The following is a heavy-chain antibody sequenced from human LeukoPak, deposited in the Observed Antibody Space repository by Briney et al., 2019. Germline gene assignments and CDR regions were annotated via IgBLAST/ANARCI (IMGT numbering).Heavy chain of an antibody. CDR1: GGSISSSSYY. V-gene: IGHV4-39*07. D-gene: IGHD3-22*01. CDR2: IYSSGSS. CDR3: ARIHYDSSGPIDAFDI. J-gene: IGHJ3*02. Sequence: SETLSLTCTVSGGSISSSSYYWGWIRQPPGKGLEWIGSIYSSGSSYYNPSLRSRVTISVDTSKNQFSLKLSSVTAADTAVYYCARIHYDSSGPIDAFDIWGQGTMVTVSS.